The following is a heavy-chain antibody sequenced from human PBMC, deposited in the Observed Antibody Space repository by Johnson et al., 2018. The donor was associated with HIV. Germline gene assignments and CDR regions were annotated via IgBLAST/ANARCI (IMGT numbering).Heavy chain of an antibody. D-gene: IGHD6-13*01. V-gene: IGHV3-74*02. Sequence: VQLVESGGGVVQPGRSLRLSCAASGFTFSSYWMHWVRRAPGKGLVWVSHIHSDGSSTSYAASVKGRFTISSDNAKNTLFVQMSSLRAEDTSVYYCASGKSWHRDAFDIWGQGTMVTVSS. CDR2: IHSDGSST. CDR3: ASGKSWHRDAFDI. CDR1: GFTFSSYW. J-gene: IGHJ3*02.